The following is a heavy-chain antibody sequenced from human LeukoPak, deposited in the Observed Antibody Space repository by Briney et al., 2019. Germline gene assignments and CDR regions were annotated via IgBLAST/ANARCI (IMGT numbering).Heavy chain of an antibody. CDR1: GYSFTSYW. Sequence: GESLKISCKGSGYSFTSYWIGWVRQMPGKGLEWMGIIYPGDSDTRYSPSFQGQVTISADKSISTAYLQWSSLKASDTAMYYCARQHSNYPYYCYMDVWGKGTTVTVSS. V-gene: IGHV5-51*01. CDR2: IYPGDSDT. CDR3: ARQHSNYPYYCYMDV. J-gene: IGHJ6*03. D-gene: IGHD4-11*01.